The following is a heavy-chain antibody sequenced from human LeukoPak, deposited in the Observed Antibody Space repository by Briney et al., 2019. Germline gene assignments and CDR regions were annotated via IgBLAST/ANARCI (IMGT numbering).Heavy chain of an antibody. CDR3: AREVTGYKSGQKYSWFDP. D-gene: IGHD6-19*01. J-gene: IGHJ5*02. V-gene: IGHV3-21*06. CDR2: ISTTGSDI. Sequence: NPGGSLRLSCAASGFTFSNFGMSWVRQAPGKGLEWASSISTTGSDIYYADSVRGRFTISRDNAKNSLYLQMTSLRVEDTAVYYCAREVTGYKSGQKYSWFDPWAQGTLVTVSS. CDR1: GFTFSNFG.